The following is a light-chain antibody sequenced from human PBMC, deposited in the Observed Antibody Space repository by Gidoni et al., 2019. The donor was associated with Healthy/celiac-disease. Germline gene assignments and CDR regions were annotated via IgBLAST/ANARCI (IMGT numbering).Light chain of an antibody. CDR1: QSISSY. CDR2: AAS. CDR3: QQSYSTPRT. V-gene: IGKV1-39*01. Sequence: DIQMTQPPSSLSASVGDRVTITCRASQSISSYLNWYQQKPGKAPKLLIYAASSLQSRVPSRFSGSGSGTDFTLTISSLQPEDFETYYCQQSYSTPRTFGQGTKVEIK. J-gene: IGKJ1*01.